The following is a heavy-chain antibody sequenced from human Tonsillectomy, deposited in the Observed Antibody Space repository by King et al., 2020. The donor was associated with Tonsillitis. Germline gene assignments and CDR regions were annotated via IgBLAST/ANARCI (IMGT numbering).Heavy chain of an antibody. V-gene: IGHV4-39*01. J-gene: IGHJ3*02. CDR1: ADSINSIAYY. CDR2: INYSGNT. D-gene: IGHD3-3*01. Sequence: QLQESGPGLVRPSETLSLTCTVSADSINSIAYYWGWIRQSPGKGLEWIGSINYSGNTYDNPSLKSRVTISVDTSKNQFSLKLNSVTAEDTAVYYCARRNRGRRFDAFDIWGQGTMVTVSS. CDR3: ARRNRGRRFDAFDI.